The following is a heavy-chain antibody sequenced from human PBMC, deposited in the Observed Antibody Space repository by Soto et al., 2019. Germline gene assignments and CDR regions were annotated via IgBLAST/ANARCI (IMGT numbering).Heavy chain of an antibody. Sequence: GGSLRLSCAASGFTFSSYAMSWVRQAPGKGLEWVSAISGSGGSTYYADSVKGRFTISRDNSKNTLYLQMNSLRAEDTAVYYCAKGHVHYDILTGYISVLYFDYWGQGTLVTVSS. V-gene: IGHV3-23*01. J-gene: IGHJ4*02. CDR3: AKGHVHYDILTGYISVLYFDY. CDR1: GFTFSSYA. D-gene: IGHD3-9*01. CDR2: ISGSGGST.